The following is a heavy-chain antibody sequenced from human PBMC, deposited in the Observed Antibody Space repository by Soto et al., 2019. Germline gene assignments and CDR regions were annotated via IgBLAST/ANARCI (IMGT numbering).Heavy chain of an antibody. V-gene: IGHV1-18*01. CDR1: GYTFSNFG. CDR3: SRAGAYGSFYFFDY. CDR2: ISAYNGNT. D-gene: IGHD3-10*01. J-gene: IGHJ4*02. Sequence: ASVKVSCKASGYTFSNFGFTWVRQAPGQGLEWMGWISAYNGNTDFAQKFQGRVTMTTVTSTSTAYMELWYLTSDDTAVYYCSRAGAYGSFYFFDYWGQGTLVTVSS.